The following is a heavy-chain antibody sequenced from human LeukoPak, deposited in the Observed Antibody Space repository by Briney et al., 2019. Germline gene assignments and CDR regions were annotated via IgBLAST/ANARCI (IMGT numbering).Heavy chain of an antibody. CDR2: ISSSSSYI. CDR3: ARESAAATFDY. V-gene: IGHV3-21*01. J-gene: IGHJ4*02. CDR1: GFTFSSYS. D-gene: IGHD6-13*01. Sequence: GGSLRLSCAASGFTFSSYSMNWVRQAPGKGLEWVSSISSSSSYIYYPYSVKGRFTISRDNAKNSLYLQMTSLRAGDTAVYYCARESAAATFDYWGQGTLVTVSS.